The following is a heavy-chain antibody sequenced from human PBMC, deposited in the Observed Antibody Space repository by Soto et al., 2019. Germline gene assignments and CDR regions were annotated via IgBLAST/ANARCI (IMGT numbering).Heavy chain of an antibody. D-gene: IGHD6-6*01. CDR2: ISAYNAGT. J-gene: IGHJ6*03. CDR1: GYTFDTYA. CDR3: AGPLYSSSPNHYYYSNMDV. V-gene: IGHV1-18*01. Sequence: ASVKVSCKASGYTFDTYAISWVRLAPGQGIEWMGWISAYNAGTSYAPKFQGRVKITADKSTSTAYTALSSLRSEDTAVYYCAGPLYSSSPNHYYYSNMDVWAKGTTVTVPS.